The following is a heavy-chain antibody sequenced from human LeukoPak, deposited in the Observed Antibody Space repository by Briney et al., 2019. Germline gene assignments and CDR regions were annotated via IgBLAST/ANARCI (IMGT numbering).Heavy chain of an antibody. CDR3: ARVAQKLERIAVARTSEWRANWYFDL. D-gene: IGHD6-19*01. J-gene: IGHJ2*01. CDR1: GGSISSYY. Sequence: PSETLSLTCTVSGGSISSYYWSWIRQPPGKGLEWIGYIYTSGSTNYNPSLKSRVTMSVDTSKNQFSLKLTSVTAADTAVYYCARVAQKLERIAVARTSEWRANWYFDLWGRGTLVIVSS. CDR2: IYTSGST. V-gene: IGHV4-4*08.